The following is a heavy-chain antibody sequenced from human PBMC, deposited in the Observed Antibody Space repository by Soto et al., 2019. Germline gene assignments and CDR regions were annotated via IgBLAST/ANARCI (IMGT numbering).Heavy chain of an antibody. V-gene: IGHV4-39*01. CDR2: ISYSGRT. D-gene: IGHD5-12*01. Sequence: SETLSLTCTVSCASVITGNYFWVWIRQSPRRGLEFICSISYSGRTYDNPSLQSRVTISIDASKNQFSLQLTSLTTPDTAVYHCARRRASRYGGNHHPYYFDRWGQGALVNVSS. CDR3: ARRRASRYGGNHHPYYFDR. CDR1: CASVITGNYF. J-gene: IGHJ4*02.